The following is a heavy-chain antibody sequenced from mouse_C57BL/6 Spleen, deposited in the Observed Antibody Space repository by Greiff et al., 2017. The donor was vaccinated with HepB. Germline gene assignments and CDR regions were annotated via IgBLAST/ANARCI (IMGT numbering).Heavy chain of an antibody. Sequence: QVQLQQSGAELVRPGASVTLSCKASGYTFTDYEMHWVKQTPVHGLEWIGAIDPETGGTAYNQKFKGKAILTADKSSSTAYMELRSLTSEDSAVYYCTTSSKGWFAYWGQGTLVTVSA. CDR2: IDPETGGT. CDR1: GYTFTDYE. V-gene: IGHV1-15*01. J-gene: IGHJ3*01. CDR3: TTSSKGWFAY. D-gene: IGHD6-1*01.